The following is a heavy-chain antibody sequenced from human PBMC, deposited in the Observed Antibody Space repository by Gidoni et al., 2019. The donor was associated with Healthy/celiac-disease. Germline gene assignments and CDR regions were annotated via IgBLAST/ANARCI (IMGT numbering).Heavy chain of an antibody. Sequence: EVQLLESGGGLVQPGGSLRLSCAASVFTFSRYAISWVRQAPGKGLEWVAAISGSGGSTYYADSVKGRFTISRDNSKNTLYLQMNSLRAEDTAVYYCAKFTMIVVVPDDAFDIWGQGTMVTVSS. CDR1: VFTFSRYA. CDR3: AKFTMIVVVPDDAFDI. D-gene: IGHD3-22*01. V-gene: IGHV3-23*01. CDR2: ISGSGGST. J-gene: IGHJ3*02.